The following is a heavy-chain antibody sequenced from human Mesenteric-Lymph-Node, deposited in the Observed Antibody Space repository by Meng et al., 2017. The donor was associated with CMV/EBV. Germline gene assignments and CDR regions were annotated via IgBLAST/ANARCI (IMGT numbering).Heavy chain of an antibody. CDR2: ISDSGGIT. CDR3: AKGGWPNYYYYGIDA. CDR1: GFIFSNYG. Sequence: GGSLRLSCEASGFIFSNYGMHWVRQAAGKGLEWVSVISDSGGITYYADSVKGRFTISRGNYKNTLYLQMNSLRAEDTAVYYCAKGGWPNYYYYGIDAWGLGTTVTVSS. J-gene: IGHJ6*02. D-gene: IGHD5-24*01. V-gene: IGHV3-23*01.